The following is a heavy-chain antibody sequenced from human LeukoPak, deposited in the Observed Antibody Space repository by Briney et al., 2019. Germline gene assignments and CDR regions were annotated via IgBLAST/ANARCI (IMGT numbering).Heavy chain of an antibody. CDR2: IYTSGST. CDR1: GGSFSGYY. CDR3: ARGLTQGAFDI. Sequence: SETLSLTCAVYGGSFSGYYWSWIRQPAGKGLEWIGRIYTSGSTNYNPSLKSRVTMSVDTSKNQFSLKLSSVTAADTAVYYCARGLTQGAFDIWGQGTMVTVSS. J-gene: IGHJ3*02. D-gene: IGHD2-21*02. V-gene: IGHV4-59*10.